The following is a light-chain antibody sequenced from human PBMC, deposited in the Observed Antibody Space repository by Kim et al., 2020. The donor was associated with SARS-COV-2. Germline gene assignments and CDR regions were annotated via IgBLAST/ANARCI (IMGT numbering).Light chain of an antibody. Sequence: EIVMTQSPATLSVSPGERATLSCRASKSVSSNLAWYQQKPCQAPRLLIYGASTRATGIPARFSGSVSGTEFTLTISSLQSEDFAVYYCQQYNNWPPLPFGGGTKVDIK. V-gene: IGKV3-15*01. CDR3: QQYNNWPPLP. J-gene: IGKJ4*01. CDR1: KSVSSN. CDR2: GAS.